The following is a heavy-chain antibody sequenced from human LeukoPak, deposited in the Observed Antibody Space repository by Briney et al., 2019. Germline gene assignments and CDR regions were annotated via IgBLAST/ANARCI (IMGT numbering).Heavy chain of an antibody. CDR2: ISGSGGST. V-gene: IGHV3-23*01. CDR1: GFTFSSYG. CDR3: ARGPDAFDI. J-gene: IGHJ3*02. Sequence: GGSLRLSCAASGFTFSSYGMSWVRKAPGKGLEWVSAISGSGGSTYYADSVKGRFTISRDNSKNTLYLQMNSLRAEDTAVYYCARGPDAFDIWGQGTMVTVSS.